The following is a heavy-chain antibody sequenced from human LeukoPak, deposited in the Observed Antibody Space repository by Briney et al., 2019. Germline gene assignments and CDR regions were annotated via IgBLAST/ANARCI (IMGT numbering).Heavy chain of an antibody. CDR3: ARGRRCGLNDDWGGCFDS. V-gene: IGHV4-59*01. CDR1: GGSISSYY. D-gene: IGHD3-16*01. CDR2: IYYSGST. J-gene: IGHJ4*02. Sequence: SETLSLTCTVSGGSISSYYWSWIRQPPGKGLEWIGDIYYSGSTNFNPSLHSRLTISVDTSKHQFSLKLSSVTAADTAVYYCARGRRCGLNDDWGGCFDSWSQGTLVTVSS.